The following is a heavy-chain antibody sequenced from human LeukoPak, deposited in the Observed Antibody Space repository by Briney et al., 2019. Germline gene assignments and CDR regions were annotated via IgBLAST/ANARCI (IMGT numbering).Heavy chain of an antibody. CDR1: GGSISSYY. CDR3: ARDKDGGLWFDP. Sequence: SETLSLACTVSGGSISSYYWSWIRQPAWKGLEWIGRIYTSGSTKYNPSLKSRVTMSVDTSKNQFSLKLSSVTAADTAVYYCARDKDGGLWFDPWGQGTLVTVSS. CDR2: IYTSGST. J-gene: IGHJ5*02. V-gene: IGHV4-4*07. D-gene: IGHD4-23*01.